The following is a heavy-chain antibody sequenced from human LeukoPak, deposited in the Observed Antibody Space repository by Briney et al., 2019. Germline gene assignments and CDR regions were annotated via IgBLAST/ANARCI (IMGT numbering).Heavy chain of an antibody. J-gene: IGHJ3*02. CDR1: GFTFSSYA. CDR3: ARARYYDSSGYAFDI. V-gene: IGHV3-23*01. D-gene: IGHD3-22*01. Sequence: PGGSLRLSCAASGFTFSSYAMSWVRQAPGKGLEWVSAISGSGGSTYCADSVKGRFTISRDNAKNSLYLQMNSLRAEDTAVYYCARARYYDSSGYAFDIWGQGTMVTVSS. CDR2: ISGSGGST.